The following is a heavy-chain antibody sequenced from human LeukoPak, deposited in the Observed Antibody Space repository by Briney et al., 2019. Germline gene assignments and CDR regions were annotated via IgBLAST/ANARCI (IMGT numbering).Heavy chain of an antibody. J-gene: IGHJ5*02. D-gene: IGHD6-19*01. CDR2: IYYSGST. CDR3: ARARSGGWYLHPGWFDP. V-gene: IGHV4-59*01. Sequence: SETLSLTCTVSGGSISSYYRSWIRQPPGKGLEWIGYIYYSGSTNYNPSLKSRVTISVDTAKNQFSLKLRSVTAADTAVYYCARARSGGWYLHPGWFDPWGQGTLVTVSS. CDR1: GGSISSYY.